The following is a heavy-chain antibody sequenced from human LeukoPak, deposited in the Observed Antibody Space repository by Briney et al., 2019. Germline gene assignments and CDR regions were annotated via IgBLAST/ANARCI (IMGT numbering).Heavy chain of an antibody. V-gene: IGHV3-11*06. D-gene: IGHD5-18*01. CDR2: ISSSSSYT. J-gene: IGHJ4*02. CDR1: GFTFSDYY. Sequence: GGSLRLSCAASGFTFSDYYMSWIRQAPGKGLEWVSYISSSSSYTNYADSVKGRFTISRDNAKNSLYLQMNSLRAEDTAVYYCARERVRYSYGTGFDYWGQGTPVTVSS. CDR3: ARERVRYSYGTGFDY.